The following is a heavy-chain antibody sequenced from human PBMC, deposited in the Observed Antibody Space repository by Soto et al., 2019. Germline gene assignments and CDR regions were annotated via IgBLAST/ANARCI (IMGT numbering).Heavy chain of an antibody. CDR1: GDSVSINSAA. V-gene: IGHV6-1*01. Sequence: SHTLSLTCAISGDSVSINSAAWNWIRQSPARGLELLGRTYDRSKWYNDYAVSVKSRIAINPDTSKNQFSLQLNSVPPEDTAVYYCARGRYEIIVVVPAAILDYWGQGTLVTVSS. CDR2: TYDRSKWYN. D-gene: IGHD2-2*02. J-gene: IGHJ4*02. CDR3: ARGRYEIIVVVPAAILDY.